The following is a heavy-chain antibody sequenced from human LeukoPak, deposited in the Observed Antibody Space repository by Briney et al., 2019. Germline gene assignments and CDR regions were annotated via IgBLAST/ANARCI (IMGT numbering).Heavy chain of an antibody. D-gene: IGHD3-16*01. CDR1: GFTFSSFG. J-gene: IGHJ4*02. CDR2: ISSSGTTI. V-gene: IGHV3-48*01. CDR3: ARELTALDY. Sequence: GSLRLSCAASGFTFSSFGMIWVRQAPGNGLEWVSYISSSGTTITYADSVKGRFTISRDNAKNSLYLQMNSLSAEDTAVYYCARELTALDYWGQGTLVTVSS.